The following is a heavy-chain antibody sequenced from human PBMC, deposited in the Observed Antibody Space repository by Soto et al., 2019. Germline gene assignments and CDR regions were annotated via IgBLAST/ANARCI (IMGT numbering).Heavy chain of an antibody. CDR2: VSHDGRNT. D-gene: IGHD6-19*01. J-gene: IGHJ4*02. V-gene: IGHV3-30*18. Sequence: GGSLRLSCAASGFTFSDYAMHWVRQAPGKGLEWVAVVSHDGRNTHYADSVKGRFTISRDSPKNTVSLEMTSLRAEDTAVYYCAKGGRQWLVTSDFNYWGQGALVTVSS. CDR1: GFTFSDYA. CDR3: AKGGRQWLVTSDFNY.